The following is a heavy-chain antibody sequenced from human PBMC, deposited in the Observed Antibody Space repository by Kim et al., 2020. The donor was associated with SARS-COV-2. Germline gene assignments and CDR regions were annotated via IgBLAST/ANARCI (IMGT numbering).Heavy chain of an antibody. J-gene: IGHJ5*02. Sequence: YAGPVNGRLTISRDNYKIELYLQMNSLRAEDTAVYYCARGGILTLSWFDPWGQGTLVTVSS. CDR3: ARGGILTLSWFDP. D-gene: IGHD3-9*01. V-gene: IGHV3-66*01.